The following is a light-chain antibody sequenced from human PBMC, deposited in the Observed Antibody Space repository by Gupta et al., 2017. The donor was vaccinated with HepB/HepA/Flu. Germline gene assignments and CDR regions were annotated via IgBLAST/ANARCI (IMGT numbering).Light chain of an antibody. V-gene: IGLV2-8*02. CDR2: GGT. Sequence: QSALTQPPSASRSPGQSVTISCTGTSSDVGGYNYVSWYQQHPGKAPTLIIYGGTKRPSGVPDRFSGSKSANTASLTVSGRQAEDEADYYCTSYAGSNRLVFGGGTKLTGL. CDR3: TSYAGSNRLV. J-gene: IGLJ2*01. CDR1: SSDVGGYNY.